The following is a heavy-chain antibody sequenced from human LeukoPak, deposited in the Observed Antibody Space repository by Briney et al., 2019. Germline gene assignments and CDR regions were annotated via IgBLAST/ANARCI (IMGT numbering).Heavy chain of an antibody. J-gene: IGHJ4*02. CDR1: GYSFSSGYY. CDR3: ARDYHSSGYYFYYFDY. CDR2: IYHSGST. D-gene: IGHD3-22*01. Sequence: PSETLSLTCAVCGYSFSSGYYWGWIRQPPGKGLEWIGSIYHSGSTYYNPSLKSRVTISVDTSKNQFSLKLSSVTAADTAVYYCARDYHSSGYYFYYFDYWGQGTLVTVSS. V-gene: IGHV4-38-2*02.